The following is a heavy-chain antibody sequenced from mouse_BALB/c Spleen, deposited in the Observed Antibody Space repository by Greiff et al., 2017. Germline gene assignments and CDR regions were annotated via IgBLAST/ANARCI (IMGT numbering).Heavy chain of an antibody. V-gene: IGHV5-6*03. CDR2: ISSGGSYT. D-gene: IGHD2-4*01. CDR3: ARRYDYDIDY. J-gene: IGHJ2*01. Sequence: EVMLVESGGGLVKPGGSLKLSCAASGFTFSSYAMSWVRQSPEKRLEWVAEISSGGSYTYYPDSVKGRFTISRDNAKNTLYLQMSSLKSEDTAMYYCARRYDYDIDYWGQGTTLTVSS. CDR1: GFTFSSYA.